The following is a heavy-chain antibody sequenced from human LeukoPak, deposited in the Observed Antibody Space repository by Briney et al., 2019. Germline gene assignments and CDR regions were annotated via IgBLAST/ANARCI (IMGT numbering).Heavy chain of an antibody. Sequence: PSETLSLTCTVSGGSISSYYWSWIRQPPGKGLEWIAYVHNNGETKHNPSLKSRDTIPVDTPNNQISLRLSSVTAADTAMYYCARQPAATAAFDIWGLGTMVTVSS. CDR1: GGSISSYY. J-gene: IGHJ3*02. D-gene: IGHD5-18*01. CDR3: ARQPAATAAFDI. V-gene: IGHV4-59*08. CDR2: VHNNGET.